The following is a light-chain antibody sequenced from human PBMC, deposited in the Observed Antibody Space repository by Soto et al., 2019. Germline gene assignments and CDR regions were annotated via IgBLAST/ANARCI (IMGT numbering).Light chain of an antibody. CDR1: SSDVGGYNF. J-gene: IGLJ3*02. CDR2: EVS. V-gene: IGLV2-14*01. CDR3: SSFTTSNTWM. Sequence: QSALTQPASVPGSPGQSITISCTGTSSDVGGYNFVSWYQQHPGNAPKLMIYEVSNRPSGVSDRFSGSKSGNTASLTISGLQAEDEADYYCSSFTTSNTWMFGGGTKVTVL.